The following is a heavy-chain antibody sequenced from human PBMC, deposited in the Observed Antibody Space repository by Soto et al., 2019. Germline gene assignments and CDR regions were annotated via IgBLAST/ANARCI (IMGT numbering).Heavy chain of an antibody. CDR2: ISNDGSDI. Sequence: PGGSLRLSCAASGFPFTDYSLHCVRQAPGKGLEWGAIISNDGSDIDYADSVKGRFTISRDNTKNTLYLQMNSLRAEDTAVYYCARDQPITIFGVVIIRLEYYFDYWGQGTLVTVSS. CDR1: GFPFTDYS. CDR3: ARDQPITIFGVVIIRLEYYFDY. J-gene: IGHJ4*02. D-gene: IGHD3-3*01. V-gene: IGHV3-30-3*01.